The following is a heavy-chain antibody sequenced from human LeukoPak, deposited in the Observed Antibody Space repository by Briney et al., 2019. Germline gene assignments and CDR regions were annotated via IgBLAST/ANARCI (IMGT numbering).Heavy chain of an antibody. CDR3: ASRAGYTGSWSAFDY. J-gene: IGHJ4*02. V-gene: IGHV3-21*04. Sequence: PGGSLRLSCAASGFTFSSYSMNWVRQAPGKGLEWVSSISSSSSYIYYADSVKGRFTISRDNAKNSLYLQMNSLRAEDTAVYYCASRAGYTGSWSAFDYWGQGTLVTVSS. CDR2: ISSSSSYI. D-gene: IGHD6-13*01. CDR1: GFTFSSYS.